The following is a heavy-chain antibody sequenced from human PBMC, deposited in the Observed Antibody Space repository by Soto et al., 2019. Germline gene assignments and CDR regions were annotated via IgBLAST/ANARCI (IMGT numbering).Heavy chain of an antibody. V-gene: IGHV1-8*01. CDR2: MNPKSGYT. D-gene: IGHD4-17*01. Sequence: QGQLVQSGAGLKKPGPSLKVSCKTSGYTFTRYDINWVRQATGQGLEWMGWMNPKSGYTGSAQRFQGRITMTRDTSISTAYMELSSLRSEDTAMYYCARTDGDLDYWGQGTLVTVSS. CDR1: GYTFTRYD. J-gene: IGHJ4*01. CDR3: ARTDGDLDY.